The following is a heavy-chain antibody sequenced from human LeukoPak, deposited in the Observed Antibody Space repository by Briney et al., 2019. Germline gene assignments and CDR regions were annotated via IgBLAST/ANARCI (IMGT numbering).Heavy chain of an antibody. Sequence: ASVTVSCKASGYTFTGYYMHWVRQAPGQGLEWMGWINPNSGGTNYAQKFQGRVTMTRDTSISTAYMELSRLRSDDTAVYYCARETQGSSWYYFDYWGQGTLVTVSS. CDR3: ARETQGSSWYYFDY. CDR1: GYTFTGYY. V-gene: IGHV1-2*02. CDR2: INPNSGGT. J-gene: IGHJ4*02. D-gene: IGHD6-13*01.